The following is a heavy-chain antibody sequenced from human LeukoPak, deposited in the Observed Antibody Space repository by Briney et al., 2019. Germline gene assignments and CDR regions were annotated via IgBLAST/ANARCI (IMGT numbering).Heavy chain of an antibody. CDR1: GFVFNNYW. CDR3: ARGGNSSWDY. Sequence: GGSLRLSCAASGFVFNNYWMSWVRQAPGKGLEWVANIKPDGTEKYYVDSLKGRFTISRDNTKNSLYLQMSSLRVEDTAVYYCARGGNSSWDYWGQGALVTVSS. J-gene: IGHJ4*02. D-gene: IGHD6-6*01. V-gene: IGHV3-7*01. CDR2: IKPDGTEK.